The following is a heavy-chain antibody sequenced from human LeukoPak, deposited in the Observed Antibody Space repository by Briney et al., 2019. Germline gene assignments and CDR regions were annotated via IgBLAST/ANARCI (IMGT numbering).Heavy chain of an antibody. J-gene: IGHJ4*02. CDR2: ISGGGGST. V-gene: IGHV3-23*01. CDR1: GFTSSSYV. Sequence: GSLRLSCAASGFTSSSYVMSWVRQAPGKGLEWVSTISGGGGSTYYADSAKGRFTISRDDSKNTLYLQMNSLRAEDTALYYCAKTSGSSGYLPFDYWGQGTLVTVSS. D-gene: IGHD3-22*01. CDR3: AKTSGSSGYLPFDY.